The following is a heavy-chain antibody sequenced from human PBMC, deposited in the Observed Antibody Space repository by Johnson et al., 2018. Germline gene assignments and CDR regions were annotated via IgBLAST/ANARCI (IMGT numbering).Heavy chain of an antibody. Sequence: VQLVQSGGGVVRPGGSLRLSCTASGFTFDDYGMSWVRQAPGKGLEWVSGINWNGGSTGDANHPGSVKGRFTISRDNAKNSRFLQMNSRRAEGTAVDYCAGDWEEMAKNTRYFQHWGQGTLVTVSS. V-gene: IGHV3-20*04. J-gene: IGHJ1*01. CDR2: INWNGGST. CDR3: AGDWEEMAKNTRYFQH. CDR1: GFTFDDYG. D-gene: IGHD5-24*01.